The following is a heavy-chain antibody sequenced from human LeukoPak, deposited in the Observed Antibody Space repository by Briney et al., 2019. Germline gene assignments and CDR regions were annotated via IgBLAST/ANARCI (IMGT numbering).Heavy chain of an antibody. CDR2: INHSGST. CDR1: GGSFSGYN. CDR3: ARGFRGPNFDY. V-gene: IGHV4-34*01. Sequence: SETLSLTCAVYGGSFSGYNWSWIRQPPGKGLEWIGEINHSGSTNYNPSLKSRVTISVDTSKNQFSLKLSSVTAADTAVYYCARGFRGPNFDYWGQGTLVTVSS. J-gene: IGHJ4*02. D-gene: IGHD3-10*01.